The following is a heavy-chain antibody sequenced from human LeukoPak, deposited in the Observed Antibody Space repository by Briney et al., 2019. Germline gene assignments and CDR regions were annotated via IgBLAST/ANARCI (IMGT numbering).Heavy chain of an antibody. D-gene: IGHD6-19*01. CDR3: SRGFGSSGWYWFDP. Sequence: ASVKVSCKASGYTFTSYTLNWVRQAPGQGLEWMGWINTNTGNPTYAQGFTGRFVFSLDTSVSTAYLQISSLKAEDTAVYYCSRGFGSSGWYWFDPWGQGTLVTVSS. J-gene: IGHJ5*02. CDR1: GYTFTSYT. CDR2: INTNTGNP. V-gene: IGHV7-4-1*02.